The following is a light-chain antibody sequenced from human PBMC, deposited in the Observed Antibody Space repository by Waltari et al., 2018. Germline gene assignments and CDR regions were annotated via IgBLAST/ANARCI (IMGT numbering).Light chain of an antibody. Sequence: QSALTQPASVSVSPGQSITIPSPGTSSDSGSYYLAPWYQQHPGKAPKLIIYEVNERPSGVSNRFSGSKSGNTASLTISGLQAEDEADYYCCSYAGVDTFYVFGTGTKVTVL. CDR3: CSYAGVDTFYV. J-gene: IGLJ1*01. CDR2: EVN. V-gene: IGLV2-23*02. CDR1: SSDSGSYYL.